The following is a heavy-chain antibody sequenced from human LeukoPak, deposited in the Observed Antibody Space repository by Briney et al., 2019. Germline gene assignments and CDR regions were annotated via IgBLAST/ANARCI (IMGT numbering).Heavy chain of an antibody. D-gene: IGHD3-16*02. J-gene: IGHJ4*02. V-gene: IGHV1-3*01. CDR2: INAGNGNI. CDR3: AKSPVRLRLGELSPPGDY. CDR1: GYTFTSYA. Sequence: ASVKVSCKASGYTFTSYAMHWVRQAPGQRLEWMGWINAGNGNIKYSQKFQGRVTITRDTSASTAYLELSSLRSEDTAVYYCAKSPVRLRLGELSPPGDYWGQGPLVTVSS.